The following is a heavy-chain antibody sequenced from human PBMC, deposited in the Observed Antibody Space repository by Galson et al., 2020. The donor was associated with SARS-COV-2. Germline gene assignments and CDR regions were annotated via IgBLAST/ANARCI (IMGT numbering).Heavy chain of an antibody. J-gene: IGHJ6*02. V-gene: IGHV5-51*01. CDR1: GYSFTSYW. CDR2: IYPGDSDT. CDR3: ARQRYSSSWPYYYYGMDV. Sequence: HVGSLKISCKGSGYSFTSYWIGWVRHLPGKGLGWMGIIYPGDSDTRYSPSFQGQVTLSADKSISTAYLQWSSLKASDTAMYYCARQRYSSSWPYYYYGMDVWGQGTTVTVSS. D-gene: IGHD6-13*01.